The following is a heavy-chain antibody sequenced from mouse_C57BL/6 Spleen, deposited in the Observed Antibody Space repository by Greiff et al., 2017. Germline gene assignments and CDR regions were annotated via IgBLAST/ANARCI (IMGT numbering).Heavy chain of an antibody. CDR2: ISYDGSN. CDR1: GYSITSGYY. Sequence: VQLKESGPGLVKPSQSLSLTCSVTGYSITSGYYWNWIRQFPGNKLEWMGYISYDGSNNYNPSLKNRISITLDTSKNQFFLKLNSVTTEDTATYYCARGGSYGSSPFAYWGQGTLVTVSA. J-gene: IGHJ3*01. D-gene: IGHD1-1*01. CDR3: ARGGSYGSSPFAY. V-gene: IGHV3-6*01.